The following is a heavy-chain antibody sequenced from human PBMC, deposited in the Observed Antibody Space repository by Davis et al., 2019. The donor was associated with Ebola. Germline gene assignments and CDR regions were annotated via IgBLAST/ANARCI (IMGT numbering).Heavy chain of an antibody. CDR3: ARARSISGWFSDAFDI. V-gene: IGHV4-34*01. D-gene: IGHD6-19*01. CDR1: GGSFSGYY. CDR2: IDHSGST. Sequence: MPLETLSLTCAVYGGSFSGYYWSWIRQAPGKGLEWIGEIDHSGSTNYNPSLKSRVTISVDTSKNQFSLKLSSVTAADTAVYYCARARSISGWFSDAFDIWGQGTMVTVSS. J-gene: IGHJ3*02.